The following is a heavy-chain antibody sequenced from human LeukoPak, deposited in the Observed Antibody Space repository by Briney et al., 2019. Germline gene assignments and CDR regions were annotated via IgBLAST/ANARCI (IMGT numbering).Heavy chain of an antibody. CDR1: GFTFSNAW. Sequence: GGSLRLSCAASGFTFSNAWMNWVRQAPGKGLEWVGRIKSKTDGGTTDYAAPVKGRFTISRDDSKNTLYLQMNSLKTEDTAVYYCTTEQGYYYDSSGYYLGYYYGMGVWGQGTTVTVSS. D-gene: IGHD3-22*01. CDR2: IKSKTDGGTT. V-gene: IGHV3-15*07. J-gene: IGHJ6*02. CDR3: TTEQGYYYDSSGYYLGYYYGMGV.